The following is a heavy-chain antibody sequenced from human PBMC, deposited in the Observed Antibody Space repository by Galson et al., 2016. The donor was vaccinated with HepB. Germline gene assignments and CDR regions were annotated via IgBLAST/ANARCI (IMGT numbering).Heavy chain of an antibody. CDR2: INADGRTT. CDR1: GFTFSVYG. J-gene: IGHJ4*02. CDR3: AASPRGWLQHDF. D-gene: IGHD5-24*01. Sequence: SLRLSCAASGFTFSVYGMHWVRQPPGKGPVWVPRINADGRTTFDADSVKGRFTISRDNAKNTLYLQMNSLRVEDTAVYYCAASPRGWLQHDFWGQGTLVTVAS. V-gene: IGHV3-74*01.